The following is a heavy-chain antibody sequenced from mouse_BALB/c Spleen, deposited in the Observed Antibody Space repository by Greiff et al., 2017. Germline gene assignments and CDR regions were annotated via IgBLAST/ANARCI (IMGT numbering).Heavy chain of an antibody. CDR3: ARSHYGNYVFDY. D-gene: IGHD2-1*01. CDR2: ISSGSSTI. Sequence: EVHLVESGGGLVQPGGSRKLSCAASGFTFSSFGMHWVRQAPEKGLEWVAYISSGSSTIYYADTVKGRFTISRDNPKNTLFLQMTSLRSEDTAMYYCARSHYGNYVFDYWGQGTTLTVSS. V-gene: IGHV5-17*02. CDR1: GFTFSSFG. J-gene: IGHJ2*01.